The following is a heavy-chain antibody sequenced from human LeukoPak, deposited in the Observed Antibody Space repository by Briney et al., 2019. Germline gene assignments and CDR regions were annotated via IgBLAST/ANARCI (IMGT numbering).Heavy chain of an antibody. CDR3: VPGGLAVSGIDY. V-gene: IGHV3-7*01. D-gene: IGHD6-19*01. CDR1: GFSFSTIY. J-gene: IGHJ4*02. Sequence: GGSLRLSCAASGFSFSTIYMSWVRQTPGKGLEWVANITPDGNDKFYVDSLKGRFTISRDNTKSSLYLQLNSLRAEDTAVYYCVPGGLAVSGIDYWGQGALVTVSS. CDR2: ITPDGNDK.